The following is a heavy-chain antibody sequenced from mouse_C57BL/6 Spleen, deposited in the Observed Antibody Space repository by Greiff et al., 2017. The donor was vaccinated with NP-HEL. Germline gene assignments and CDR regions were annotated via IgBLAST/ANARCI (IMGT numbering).Heavy chain of an antibody. D-gene: IGHD1-1*01. Sequence: EVMLVESGGGLVKPGGSLKLSCAASGFTFSDYGMHWVRQAPEKGLEWVAYISSGSSTIYYADTVKGRFTISRDNAKNTLFLQMTSLRSEDTAMYYCARTPVVATDYFDYWGQGTTLTVSS. V-gene: IGHV5-17*01. CDR1: GFTFSDYG. J-gene: IGHJ2*01. CDR3: ARTPVVATDYFDY. CDR2: ISSGSSTI.